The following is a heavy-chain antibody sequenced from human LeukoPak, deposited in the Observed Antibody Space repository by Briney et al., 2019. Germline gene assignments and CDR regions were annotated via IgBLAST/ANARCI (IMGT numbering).Heavy chain of an antibody. Sequence: GGSLRLSCAAAGFTVSSNYMSWVRQAPGKVREWVSAISSGGTTYSADSVKGRFTISRDNSKNTLYLQLNSLRAEDTAVYYCARARENYGDSGAYYFDYWGQGTLVTVSS. D-gene: IGHD4-17*01. CDR2: ISSGGTT. V-gene: IGHV3-53*01. CDR3: ARARENYGDSGAYYFDY. J-gene: IGHJ4*02. CDR1: GFTVSSNY.